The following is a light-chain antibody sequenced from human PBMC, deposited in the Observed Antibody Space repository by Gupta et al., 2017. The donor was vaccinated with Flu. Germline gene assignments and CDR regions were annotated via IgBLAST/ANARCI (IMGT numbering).Light chain of an antibody. CDR3: ETQGV. CDR1: SGHSGYI. Sequence: PVLTHSSSPSPSLGSPVKLTCTQSSGHSGYIIAWHQQQPGKAPRYLMKVEGSGSYNKGSGVPDRFSGTSSGADRYLTIYNVQSEDEADDCCETQGVFGGGTNLTVL. CDR2: VEGSGSY. J-gene: IGLJ3*02. V-gene: IGLV4-60*03.